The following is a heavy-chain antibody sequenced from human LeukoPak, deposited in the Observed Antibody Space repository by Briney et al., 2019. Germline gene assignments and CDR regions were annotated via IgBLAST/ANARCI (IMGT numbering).Heavy chain of an antibody. J-gene: IGHJ4*02. D-gene: IGHD6-25*01. V-gene: IGHV3-74*01. CDR1: GFTLSNYL. CDR2: LHSDGTST. CDR3: ARSGWPYYFDY. Sequence: TGGSLRLSCAASGFTLSNYLMHWVRQAPGKGLVWVSRLHSDGTSTSYADSVRGRFTISRDNARNTLYLQMNTLRAEDTAVYYCARSGWPYYFDYWGQGTLVTVSS.